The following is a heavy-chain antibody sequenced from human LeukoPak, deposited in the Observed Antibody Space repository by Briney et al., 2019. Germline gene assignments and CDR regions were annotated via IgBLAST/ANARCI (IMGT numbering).Heavy chain of an antibody. Sequence: PGGSLRLSCAASGFTVSSNYMSWVRQAPGKGLEWVSVIYSGGSTYYADSVKGRFTISRHNSKNTLYLQMNSLRAEDTAVYYCAGIAAAGPRNLGNYGMDVWGQGTTVTVSS. D-gene: IGHD6-13*01. V-gene: IGHV3-53*01. J-gene: IGHJ6*02. CDR1: GFTVSSNY. CDR2: IYSGGST. CDR3: AGIAAAGPRNLGNYGMDV.